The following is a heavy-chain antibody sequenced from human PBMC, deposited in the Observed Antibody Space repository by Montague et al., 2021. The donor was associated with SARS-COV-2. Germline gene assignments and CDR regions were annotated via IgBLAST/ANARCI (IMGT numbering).Heavy chain of an antibody. Sequence: SETLSLTCTVSGGSISSYYWSWIRQPPGKGLEWIGYIYYSGSTNYNPSLKSRVTISVDTSKNQFSLKLSSVTAADTAVYYCARGGGPIHYDILTGYYNWGDYDYYYGMDVWGQGTTVTVSS. D-gene: IGHD3-9*01. J-gene: IGHJ6*02. V-gene: IGHV4-59*01. CDR3: ARGGGPIHYDILTGYYNWGDYDYYYGMDV. CDR1: GGSISSYY. CDR2: IYYSGST.